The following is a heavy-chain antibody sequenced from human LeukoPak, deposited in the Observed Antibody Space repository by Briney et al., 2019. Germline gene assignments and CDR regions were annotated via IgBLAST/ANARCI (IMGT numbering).Heavy chain of an antibody. Sequence: SETLSLTCTVYGGSFTAYYWSWIRQPPGKGLEWVGEINESGSTNYNPSLKSRVTISVDTSKNQFSLRLSSVTAADTAVYYCARVAGLWWRSRDFDYWGQGTLVTVSS. CDR3: ARVAGLWWRSRDFDY. CDR2: INESGST. D-gene: IGHD2-21*01. V-gene: IGHV4-34*01. J-gene: IGHJ4*02. CDR1: GGSFTAYY.